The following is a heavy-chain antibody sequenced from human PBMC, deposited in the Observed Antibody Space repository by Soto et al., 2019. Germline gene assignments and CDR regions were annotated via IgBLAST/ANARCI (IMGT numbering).Heavy chain of an antibody. J-gene: IGHJ6*02. V-gene: IGHV3-30-3*01. Sequence: GGSLRLSCAASGFTFSSYAMHWVRQAPGKGLEWVAVISYDGSNKYYADSVKGRFTISRDNSKNTLYLQMSSLRAEDTAVYYCAREVPYYDFWSGSHGYYYYGMDVWGQGTTVTVSS. CDR1: GFTFSSYA. D-gene: IGHD3-3*01. CDR3: AREVPYYDFWSGSHGYYYYGMDV. CDR2: ISYDGSNK.